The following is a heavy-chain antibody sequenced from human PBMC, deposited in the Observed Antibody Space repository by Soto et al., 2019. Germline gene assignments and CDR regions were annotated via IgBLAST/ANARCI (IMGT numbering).Heavy chain of an antibody. Sequence: GGSLRLSCAASGFTFSSRAMSWVRQAPGKGLDWVSIISASGDNTYYAVSVKGQFTVSRDNSKNTLYLQVNSLSAEATAVYYCAKLTYSDILSGSHDSCGQGTLVTVSS. CDR1: GFTFSSRA. CDR3: AKLTYSDILSGSHDS. D-gene: IGHD3-9*01. J-gene: IGHJ4*02. V-gene: IGHV3-23*01. CDR2: ISASGDNT.